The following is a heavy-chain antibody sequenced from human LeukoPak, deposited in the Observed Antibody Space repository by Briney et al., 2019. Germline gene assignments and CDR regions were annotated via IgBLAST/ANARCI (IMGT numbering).Heavy chain of an antibody. V-gene: IGHV5-51*01. CDR1: GYSFTSYW. D-gene: IGHD6-6*01. Sequence: GESLMISCKCSGYSFTSYWIGWVRPMPGKGLEWMGIIYPGDSDTRYSPSFQGQVTISADQSISTAYLQWSSLKASGPAMYYCARTTEYSSSSGDYWGQETLVTVSS. CDR2: IYPGDSDT. CDR3: ARTTEYSSSSGDY. J-gene: IGHJ4*02.